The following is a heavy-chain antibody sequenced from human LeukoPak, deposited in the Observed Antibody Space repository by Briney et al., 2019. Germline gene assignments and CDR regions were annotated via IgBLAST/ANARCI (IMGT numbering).Heavy chain of an antibody. Sequence: GGSLRLSCAASGFTFSSYGMHWVRQAPGKGLEWVAVISYDGSNKYYADSVKGRFTISRDNSKNTLYLQMNSLRAEDTAVYYCAKDLAWGAFDYWGQGTLVTVSS. D-gene: IGHD7-27*01. CDR1: GFTFSSYG. CDR2: ISYDGSNK. J-gene: IGHJ4*02. CDR3: AKDLAWGAFDY. V-gene: IGHV3-30*18.